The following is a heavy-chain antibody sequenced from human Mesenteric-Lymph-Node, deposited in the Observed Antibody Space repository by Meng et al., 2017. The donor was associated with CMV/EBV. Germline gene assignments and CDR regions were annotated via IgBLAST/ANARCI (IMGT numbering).Heavy chain of an antibody. CDR3: VTGYYGARSYDNGGY. J-gene: IGHJ4*02. Sequence: SLKISCAASGFTFDDYAMHWVRQAPGKGLEWVSGISWNSGSIGYAGSVKGRFITSRDNAKNSLYLQMNSLRVGDTAFYFCVTGYYGARSYDNGGYWGQGTLVTVSS. V-gene: IGHV3-9*01. D-gene: IGHD3-10*01. CDR1: GFTFDDYA. CDR2: ISWNSGSI.